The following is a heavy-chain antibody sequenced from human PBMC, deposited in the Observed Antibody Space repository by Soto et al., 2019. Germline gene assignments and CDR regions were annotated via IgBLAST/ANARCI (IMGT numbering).Heavy chain of an antibody. D-gene: IGHD4-17*01. V-gene: IGHV3-21*01. Sequence: GGSLRLSCAASGFTFSSYSMNWVRQAPGKGLEWVSSISSSSSYIYYADSVKGRFTISRDNAKNSLYLQMNSLRAEDTAVYYSASPVHDYGGPVGNVWGKGTSVTVSS. CDR3: ASPVHDYGGPVGNV. J-gene: IGHJ6*04. CDR2: ISSSSSYI. CDR1: GFTFSSYS.